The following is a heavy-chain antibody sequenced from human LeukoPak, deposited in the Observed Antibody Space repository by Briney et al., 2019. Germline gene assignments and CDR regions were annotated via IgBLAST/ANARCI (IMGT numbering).Heavy chain of an antibody. CDR2: IYTSGST. V-gene: IGHV4-4*07. CDR3: ARYGYSYGPTYFDY. J-gene: IGHJ4*02. CDR1: GGSISRYY. Sequence: SETLSLTRTVSGGSISRYYWSWIRQPAGKGLEWIGRIYTSGSTNYNPSLKSRVTMSVDTSKNQFSLKLSSVTAADTAVYYCARYGYSYGPTYFDYWGQGTLVTVSS. D-gene: IGHD5-18*01.